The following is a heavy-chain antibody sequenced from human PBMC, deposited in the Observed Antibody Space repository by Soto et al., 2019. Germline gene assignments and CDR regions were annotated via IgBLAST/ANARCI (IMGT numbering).Heavy chain of an antibody. CDR1: GFIFIIYA. CDR2: IGGSGDRT. V-gene: IGHV3-23*01. Sequence: LGGSLRLSCAASGFIFIIYAISWVRQAPGKGLEWVSGIGGSGDRTYYADSVKGRVTISRDNSKNTLYLQMKSLRAEDTAVYYCAKEIVVVPAATGGYIDYWGQGILVTVSS. D-gene: IGHD2-2*01. CDR3: AKEIVVVPAATGGYIDY. J-gene: IGHJ4*01.